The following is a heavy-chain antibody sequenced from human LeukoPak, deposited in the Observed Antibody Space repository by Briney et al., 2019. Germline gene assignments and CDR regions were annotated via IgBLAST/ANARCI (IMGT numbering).Heavy chain of an antibody. D-gene: IGHD6-13*01. CDR1: GGSISSSSYY. J-gene: IGHJ4*02. CDR2: IYYSGST. V-gene: IGHV4-39*07. Sequence: PSETLSLTCTVSGGSISSSSYYWGWIRQPPGKGLEWIGSIYYSGSTYYNPSLKSRVTISVDTSKNQFSLKLSSVTAADTAVYYCARAHSSSWYFPDYWGQGTLVTVSS. CDR3: ARAHSSSWYFPDY.